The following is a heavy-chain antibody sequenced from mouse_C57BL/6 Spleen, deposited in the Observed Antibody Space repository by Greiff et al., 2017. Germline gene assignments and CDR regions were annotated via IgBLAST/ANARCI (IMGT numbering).Heavy chain of an antibody. V-gene: IGHV1-42*01. Sequence: VQLQQSGPELVKPGASVKISCKASGYSFTGYYMNWVKQSPEKSLEWIGEINPSTGGTTYNQKFKAKATLTVDKSSSTAYMQLKRLTSEDSAVYYCARAYYCGSSYFDYWGQGTTLTVSS. CDR1: GYSFTGYY. CDR2: INPSTGGT. CDR3: ARAYYCGSSYFDY. J-gene: IGHJ2*01. D-gene: IGHD1-1*01.